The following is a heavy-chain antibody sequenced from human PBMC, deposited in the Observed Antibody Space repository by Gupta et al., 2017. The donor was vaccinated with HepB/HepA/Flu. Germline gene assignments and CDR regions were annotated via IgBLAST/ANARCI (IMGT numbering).Heavy chain of an antibody. Sequence: EEHLLDSGGGLVQPGGSLGLSCVDSGFTFTNYAMTWVRRAPGRGLEWVSEIRGEGGDINYEASLRVRLTVSRDNSRNTLYLHINSLRAEDTATYYCVRDLCTTPTCHTESHMDVWGKGTTVTVSS. D-gene: IGHD2-2*02. V-gene: IGHV3-23*01. CDR2: IRGEGGDI. CDR3: VRDLCTTPTCHTESHMDV. J-gene: IGHJ6*03. CDR1: GFTFTNYA.